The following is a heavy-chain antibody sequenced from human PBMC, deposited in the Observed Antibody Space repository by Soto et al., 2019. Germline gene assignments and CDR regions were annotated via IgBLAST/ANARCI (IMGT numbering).Heavy chain of an antibody. V-gene: IGHV4-39*01. Sequence: QLQLQESGPGLVKPSETLSLTCTVSGGSISSSSYYWGWIRQPPGKGLEWIGSIYYSGSTYYNPSLKSRVTISVDTSTNQFSLKLSSVTAADTAVYYCARHFRSSGYMVYGMDVWGQGTTVTVSS. CDR3: ARHFRSSGYMVYGMDV. J-gene: IGHJ6*02. CDR1: GGSISSSSYY. CDR2: IYYSGST. D-gene: IGHD3-22*01.